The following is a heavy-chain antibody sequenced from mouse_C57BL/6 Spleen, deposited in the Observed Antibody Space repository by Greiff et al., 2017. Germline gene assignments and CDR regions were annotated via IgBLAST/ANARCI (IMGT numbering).Heavy chain of an antibody. CDR2: IYPGSGST. Sequence: VQLQQPGAELVKPGASVKMSCKASGYTFTSYWITWVKQRPGQGLEWIGDIYPGSGSTNYNEKFKSKATLTVDTSSSTAYMQLSGLTSEDSAVYYCARKGYSNYASYYFDYWGQGTTLTVSS. CDR3: ARKGYSNYASYYFDY. D-gene: IGHD2-5*01. V-gene: IGHV1-55*01. CDR1: GYTFTSYW. J-gene: IGHJ2*01.